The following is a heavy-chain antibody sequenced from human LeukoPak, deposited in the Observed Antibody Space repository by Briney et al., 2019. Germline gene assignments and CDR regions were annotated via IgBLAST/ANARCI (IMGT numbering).Heavy chain of an antibody. CDR1: GGSISSYY. CDR3: ARDGCSSTSCYTPYYFDY. J-gene: IGHJ4*02. CDR2: IYTSGST. Sequence: SETLSLTCTVSGGSISSYYWSWIRQSAGKGLEWIGRIYTSGSTNYNPSLKSRVTMSVDTSKNQFSLKLSSVTAADTAVYYCARDGCSSTSCYTPYYFDYWGQGTLVTVSS. V-gene: IGHV4-4*07. D-gene: IGHD2-2*02.